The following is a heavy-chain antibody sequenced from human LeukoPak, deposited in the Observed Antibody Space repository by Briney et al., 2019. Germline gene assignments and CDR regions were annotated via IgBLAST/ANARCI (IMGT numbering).Heavy chain of an antibody. CDR3: ARDYYGSGSYYAPFDP. CDR1: GGSISSSPYY. D-gene: IGHD3-10*01. Sequence: SETLSLTCTVSGGSISSSPYYWGWIRQPPGKGLEWIGSIYYSGSTYYNPSLKSRVTISIDTSKNQFSLNLSSVTAADTAVYYCARDYYGSGSYYAPFDPWGQGTLVTVSS. V-gene: IGHV4-39*07. CDR2: IYYSGST. J-gene: IGHJ5*02.